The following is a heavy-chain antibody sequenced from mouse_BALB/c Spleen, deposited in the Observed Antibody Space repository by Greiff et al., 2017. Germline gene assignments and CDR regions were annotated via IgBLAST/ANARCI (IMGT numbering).Heavy chain of an antibody. D-gene: IGHD2-2*01. J-gene: IGHJ2*01. Sequence: VQLQQSGAELVKPGASVKLSCTASGFNIKDTYMHWVKQRPEQGLEWIVRIDPANGNTKYDPKFQGKATITADTSSNTAYLQLSSLTSEDTAVYYCARGDYGYDEGYWGQGTTLTVSS. CDR3: ARGDYGYDEGY. V-gene: IGHV14-3*02. CDR2: IDPANGNT. CDR1: GFNIKDTY.